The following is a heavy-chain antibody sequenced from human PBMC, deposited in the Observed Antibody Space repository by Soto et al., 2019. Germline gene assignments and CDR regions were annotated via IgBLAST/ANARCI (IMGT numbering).Heavy chain of an antibody. CDR2: IYHSGST. D-gene: IGHD2-2*01. CDR1: GGSISSSNW. J-gene: IGHJ5*02. CDR3: ARDQYCISTSCLSIGWFDP. V-gene: IGHV4-4*02. Sequence: PSETLSLTCAVSGGSISSSNWWSWVRQPPGKGLEWIGEIYHSGSTNYNPSLKSRVTISVDKSKNQFSLKLSSVTAADTAVYYCARDQYCISTSCLSIGWFDPWGQGTLVTVSS.